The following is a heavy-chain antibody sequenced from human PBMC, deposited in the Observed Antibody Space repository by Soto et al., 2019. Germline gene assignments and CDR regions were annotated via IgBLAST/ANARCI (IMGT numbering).Heavy chain of an antibody. CDR3: ARGYGRNFDY. V-gene: IGHV4-39*07. Sequence: SETLSLTCAVSGGSISSGYFYWGWVRQPPGKGLEWIGSINYTGNTNYNPSLKSRVTISVDTSKNQFSLKLSSVTAADTAVYYCARGYGRNFDYWGQGTLVTVSS. J-gene: IGHJ4*02. D-gene: IGHD5-18*01. CDR2: INYTGNT. CDR1: GGSISSGYFY.